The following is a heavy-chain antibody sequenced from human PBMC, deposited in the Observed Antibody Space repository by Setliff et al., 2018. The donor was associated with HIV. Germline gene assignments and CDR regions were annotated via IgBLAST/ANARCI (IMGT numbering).Heavy chain of an antibody. J-gene: IGHJ4*02. Sequence: LSLTCNVAGGSISSYYWNWIRQPPGKGLEWIGYIYYSGGTNYNPALKSRVTISADKSKNQFSLKLSSVTAADTAVYYCARGSSGWTFDYWGQGTLVTVSS. D-gene: IGHD6-19*01. CDR2: IYYSGGT. CDR1: GGSISSYY. V-gene: IGHV4-59*01. CDR3: ARGSSGWTFDY.